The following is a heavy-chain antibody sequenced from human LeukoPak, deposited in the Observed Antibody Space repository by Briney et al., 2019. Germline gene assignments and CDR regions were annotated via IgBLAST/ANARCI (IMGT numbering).Heavy chain of an antibody. CDR2: ISSSSSYI. D-gene: IGHD3-10*01. CDR1: GFTFSSYS. CDR3: ARTLGMVRGSFDY. Sequence: GGSLRLSCAASGFTFSSYSMHWVPQAPGKGLEWVSSISSSSSYIYYADSVKGRFTISRDNAKDSLYLQMNSLRAGDTAVYYCARTLGMVRGSFDYWGQGTLVTVSS. V-gene: IGHV3-21*01. J-gene: IGHJ4*02.